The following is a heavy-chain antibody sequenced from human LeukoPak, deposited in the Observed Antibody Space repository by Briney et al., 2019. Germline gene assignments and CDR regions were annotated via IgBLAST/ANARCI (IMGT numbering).Heavy chain of an antibody. CDR2: ISYDGSNK. Sequence: GGSLRLSCAASGFTSNSYAMYWVRQAPGKGLEWVAAISYDGSNKYYADSVKGRFTISGDNSKNTLYLQMNSLRAEDAAGYYCARVNSNNFDFWGQGILVTVSS. D-gene: IGHD4-11*01. J-gene: IGHJ4*02. V-gene: IGHV3-30-3*01. CDR3: ARVNSNNFDF. CDR1: GFTSNSYA.